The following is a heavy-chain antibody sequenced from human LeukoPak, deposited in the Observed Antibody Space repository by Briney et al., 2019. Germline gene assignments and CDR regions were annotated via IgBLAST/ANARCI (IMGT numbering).Heavy chain of an antibody. Sequence: GGSLRLSCAASGFTFSSYGMEWVRQAPGKGLEWVAFIRYDGSNKYYSDSVKGRFTISRDNSKNTLYLQMNSLRAEDTAVYYCAKESEGYDSSGSTFDFWGQGTLVTVSS. D-gene: IGHD3-22*01. V-gene: IGHV3-30*02. CDR1: GFTFSSYG. J-gene: IGHJ4*02. CDR3: AKESEGYDSSGSTFDF. CDR2: IRYDGSNK.